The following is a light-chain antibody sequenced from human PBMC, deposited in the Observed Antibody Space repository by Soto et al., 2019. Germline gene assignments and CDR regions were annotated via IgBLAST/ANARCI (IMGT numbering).Light chain of an antibody. J-gene: IGKJ4*01. CDR1: QSIRSL. Sequence: DIQMTQSPSILSASVGDRVTITCRASQSIRSLLAWYQQKPGKAPKLLIYDAYSLESGVPSRFSGRRSGTEFTLTIAGLQPEDFATYYCQQYESYSPLTFGEGTKVDI. CDR3: QQYESYSPLT. V-gene: IGKV1-5*01. CDR2: DAY.